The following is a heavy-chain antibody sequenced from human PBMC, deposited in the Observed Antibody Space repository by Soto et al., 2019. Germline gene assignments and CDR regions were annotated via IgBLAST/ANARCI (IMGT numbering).Heavy chain of an antibody. Sequence: PGGSLRLSCAASGFTFSSYSMNWVRQAPGKGLEWVSSISSSSSYIYYADSVKGRFTISRDNAKNSLYLQMNSLRAEDTAVYYCARDSIVATRGPFDYYGMDVWGQGTTVTVSS. J-gene: IGHJ6*02. CDR1: GFTFSSYS. CDR2: ISSSSSYI. CDR3: ARDSIVATRGPFDYYGMDV. V-gene: IGHV3-21*01. D-gene: IGHD5-12*01.